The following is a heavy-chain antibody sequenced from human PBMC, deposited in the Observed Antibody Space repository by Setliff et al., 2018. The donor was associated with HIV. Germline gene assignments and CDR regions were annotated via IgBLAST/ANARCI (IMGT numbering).Heavy chain of an antibody. CDR1: GFTFDDYA. D-gene: IGHD1-26*01. Sequence: PGGSLRLSCAASGFTFDDYAMHWVRQAPGKGLEWVSGISWNSGSIGYADSVKGRFTISRDNSKNTLYLQMNSLRAEDTAVYYCARGPNRYSGTYSYYYYMDVWGKGTTVTVSS. CDR2: ISWNSGSI. CDR3: ARGPNRYSGTYSYYYYMDV. J-gene: IGHJ6*03. V-gene: IGHV3-9*01.